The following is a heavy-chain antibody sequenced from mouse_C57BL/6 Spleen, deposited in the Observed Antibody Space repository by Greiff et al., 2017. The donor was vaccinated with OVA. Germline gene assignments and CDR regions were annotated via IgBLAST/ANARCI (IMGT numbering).Heavy chain of an antibody. J-gene: IGHJ4*01. CDR3: ARCDYYGSSYEAMDY. V-gene: IGHV1-80*01. D-gene: IGHD1-1*01. Sequence: VQLQQSGAELVKPGASVKISCKASGYAFSSYWMNWVKQRPGKGLEWIGQIYPGDGDTNYNGKFKGKATLTADKSSSTAYMQLSSLTSEDSAVYFCARCDYYGSSYEAMDYWGQGTSVTVSS. CDR2: IYPGDGDT. CDR1: GYAFSSYW.